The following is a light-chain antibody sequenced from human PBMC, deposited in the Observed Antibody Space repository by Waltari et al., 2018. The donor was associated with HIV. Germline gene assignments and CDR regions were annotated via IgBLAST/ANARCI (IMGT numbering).Light chain of an antibody. CDR3: ATWDISLSAVV. CDR2: RDN. Sequence: QAGLTQPPSVSKGMRQTATLTCTGNSNNVGNQGAAWLQQHQGHPPKLLSYRDNKRPSGISERFSASRSGNTASLTITGGQPEDEADYFCATWDISLSAVVFGGGTTLTVL. V-gene: IGLV10-54*04. CDR1: SNNVGNQG. J-gene: IGLJ2*01.